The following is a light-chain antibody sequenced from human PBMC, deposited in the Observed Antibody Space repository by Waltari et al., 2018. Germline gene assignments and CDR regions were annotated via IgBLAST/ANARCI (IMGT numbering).Light chain of an antibody. CDR1: QRVLYSPHNKDY. CDR2: WAS. V-gene: IGKV4-1*01. Sequence: DIVMTQSPDSLAVSLGERATINCKSSQRVLYSPHNKDYLAWYQQKPGQPPKLLIYWASTRESGVPDRFSGSGSGTDFTLTISSLQAEDVAVYYCQQYYSYPRTFGQGTKVEIK. J-gene: IGKJ1*01. CDR3: QQYYSYPRT.